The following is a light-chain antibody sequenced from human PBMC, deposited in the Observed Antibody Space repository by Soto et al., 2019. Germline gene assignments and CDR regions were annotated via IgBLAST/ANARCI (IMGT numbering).Light chain of an antibody. CDR1: QSVSSSY. CDR3: EQYGRSPRT. V-gene: IGKV3-20*01. J-gene: IGKJ1*01. CDR2: GAS. Sequence: EIVLTQSPGTLSLSPGERATLSCRASQSVSSSYLAWHQQKPGQAPRLLIYGASSRATGIPDRFSGSGSGTDFTLTISRLEPEDFAVYYCEQYGRSPRTFGQGTKVEIK.